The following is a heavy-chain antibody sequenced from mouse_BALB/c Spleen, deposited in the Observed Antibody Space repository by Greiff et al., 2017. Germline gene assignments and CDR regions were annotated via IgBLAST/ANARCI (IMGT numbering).Heavy chain of an antibody. CDR3: AREEITTVVATDYAMDY. J-gene: IGHJ4*01. Sequence: EVKLQESGPELVKPGASMKISCKASGYSFTGYTMNWVKQSHGKNLEWIGLINPYNGGTSYNQKFKGKATLTVDKSSSTAYMELLSLTSEDSAVYYCAREEITTVVATDYAMDYWGQGTSVTVSS. D-gene: IGHD1-1*01. V-gene: IGHV1-18*01. CDR2: INPYNGGT. CDR1: GYSFTGYT.